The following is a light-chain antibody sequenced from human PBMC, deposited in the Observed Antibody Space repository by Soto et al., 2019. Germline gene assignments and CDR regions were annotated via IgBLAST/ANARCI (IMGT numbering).Light chain of an antibody. Sequence: EILWTKSPASLSLSPGEGATLSCRASESISSQLVWYQQIPGQAPRLLMYGASIRAAGVPDRFSGSGSGTEFTLTISRLEPEDFTVYYCHHYETFGQGTKVDI. CDR1: ESISSQ. V-gene: IGKV3-20*01. CDR2: GAS. CDR3: HHYET. J-gene: IGKJ1*01.